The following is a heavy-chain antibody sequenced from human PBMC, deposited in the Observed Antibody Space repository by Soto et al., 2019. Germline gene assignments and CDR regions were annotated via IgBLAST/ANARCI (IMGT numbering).Heavy chain of an antibody. D-gene: IGHD1-26*01. V-gene: IGHV1-69*13. CDR3: AREGVGAHSNDAFDI. CDR2: IIPIVGTA. J-gene: IGHJ3*02. CDR1: CGRVRNYA. Sequence: SGKVSNKACCGRVRNYAISWVRQAPAQGLEWMGGIIPIVGTANYAQKFQGRVTITADESTSTAYMELSSLRSEDTAVYYCAREGVGAHSNDAFDIWRQGTMVTVSS.